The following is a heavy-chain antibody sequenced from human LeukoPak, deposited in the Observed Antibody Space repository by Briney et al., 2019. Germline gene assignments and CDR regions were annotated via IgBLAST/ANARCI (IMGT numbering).Heavy chain of an antibody. D-gene: IGHD3-3*01. CDR1: GGTFSSYA. CDR3: ARDTTIFGVASYYYYMDV. J-gene: IGHJ6*03. Sequence: SVKVSCKASGGTFSSYAISWVRQAPGQGLEWMGRIIPIFGTANYAQKFQGRGTITTDESTSTAYMELSSLRSEDTAVYYCARDTTIFGVASYYYYMDVWGKGTTVTVSS. V-gene: IGHV1-69*05. CDR2: IIPIFGTA.